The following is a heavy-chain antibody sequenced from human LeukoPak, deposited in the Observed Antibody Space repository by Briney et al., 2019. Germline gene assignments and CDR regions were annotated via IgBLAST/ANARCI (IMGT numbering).Heavy chain of an antibody. CDR3: ARVYDSSGYYYSVFDY. D-gene: IGHD3-22*01. V-gene: IGHV4-4*07. CDR2: IYTSGST. Sequence: SETLSLTCTVSGGSISSYYWSWIRQPAGKGLEWIGRIYTSGSTNYNPSLKSRVTISVDTSKNQFSLKLSSVTAADTAVYYCARVYDSSGYYYSVFDYWGQGTLVTVSS. J-gene: IGHJ4*02. CDR1: GGSISSYY.